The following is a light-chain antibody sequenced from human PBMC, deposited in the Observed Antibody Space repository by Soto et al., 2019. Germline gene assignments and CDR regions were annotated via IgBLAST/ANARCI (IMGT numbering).Light chain of an antibody. CDR1: SSNIGSNY. J-gene: IGLJ1*01. CDR2: RNN. Sequence: QSVLTQPPSASGTPGRRVTISCSGSSSNIGSNYVYWYQQLPGTAPKLLIYRNNQRPSGVPDRFSGSKSGTSASLAISGLRSEDEADYYCAAWDDSLSGPIFGTGTKLTVL. CDR3: AAWDDSLSGPI. V-gene: IGLV1-47*01.